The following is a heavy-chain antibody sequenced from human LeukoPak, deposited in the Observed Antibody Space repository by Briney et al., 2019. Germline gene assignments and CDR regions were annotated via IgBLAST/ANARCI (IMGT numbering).Heavy chain of an antibody. V-gene: IGHV4-4*07. Sequence: SETLSLTCTVSGGSISSYYWSWIRQPAGKGLEWIGRIYTSGSTNYNPSLKSRVTMSVDTPKNQFPLELSSVTAADTAVYYCARGRKQWLVGEYYFDYWGQGTLVTVSS. D-gene: IGHD6-19*01. J-gene: IGHJ4*02. CDR3: ARGRKQWLVGEYYFDY. CDR1: GGSISSYY. CDR2: IYTSGST.